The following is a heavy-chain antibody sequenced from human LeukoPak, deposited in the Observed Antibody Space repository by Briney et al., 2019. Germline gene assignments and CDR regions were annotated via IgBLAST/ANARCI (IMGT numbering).Heavy chain of an antibody. V-gene: IGHV4-34*01. J-gene: IGHJ4*02. CDR3: ARSSSPSLAYYFDY. CDR1: GGSFSGYY. D-gene: IGHD6-13*01. Sequence: SETLSLTCAVYGGSFSGYYWSWIRQPPGKGLEWIGEINHSGSTNYNPSLKSRVTISVDTSKNQFSLKLSSVTAADTAVYYCARSSSPSLAYYFDYWGQGTLVTVSS. CDR2: INHSGST.